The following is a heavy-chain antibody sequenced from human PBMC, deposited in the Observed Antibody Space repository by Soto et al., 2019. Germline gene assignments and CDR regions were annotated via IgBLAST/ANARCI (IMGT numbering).Heavy chain of an antibody. V-gene: IGHV1-8*01. Sequence: GASVKVSCKASGNTFTSYDINWVRQATGQGLEYLGWMNPNSGNTAYVQKFQGRVTMTWDTSITTAYMELSSLRSEDTALFYCARRLRSTMIVVVTFDYWGQGTLVTVSS. CDR1: GNTFTSYD. D-gene: IGHD3-22*01. CDR2: MNPNSGNT. J-gene: IGHJ4*02. CDR3: ARRLRSTMIVVVTFDY.